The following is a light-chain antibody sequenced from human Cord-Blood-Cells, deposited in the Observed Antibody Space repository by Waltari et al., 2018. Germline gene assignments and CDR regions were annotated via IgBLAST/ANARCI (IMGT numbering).Light chain of an antibody. Sequence: DIQICQSPSSLSASVVDRITITCQASQDISNYLNWYQQKPGKAPKLLIYDASNLETGVPSRFSGSGSGTDFTFTISSLQPEDIATYYCQQYDNLPLTFGGGTKVEIK. CDR1: QDISNY. J-gene: IGKJ4*01. V-gene: IGKV1-33*01. CDR2: DAS. CDR3: QQYDNLPLT.